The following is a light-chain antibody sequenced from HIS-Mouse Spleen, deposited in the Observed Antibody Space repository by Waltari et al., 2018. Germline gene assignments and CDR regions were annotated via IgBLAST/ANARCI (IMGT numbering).Light chain of an antibody. CDR3: QAWDSSYSV. CDR1: KLGDKY. Sequence: SYELTQPPSVSVSPGQTASITCSGDKLGDKYACWYQQKPGQSPVLVIYKDSKRPSGLPVRFSGSNSGNTATLTISGTQAMDEADYYCQAWDSSYSVFGGGTKLTVL. V-gene: IGLV3-1*01. J-gene: IGLJ2*01. CDR2: KDS.